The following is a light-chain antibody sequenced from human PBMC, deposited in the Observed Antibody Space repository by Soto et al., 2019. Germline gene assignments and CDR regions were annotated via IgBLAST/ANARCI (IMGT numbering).Light chain of an antibody. CDR1: SSDVGKHNY. CDR2: DVT. Sequence: QSALTQPHSVSGSPGQSVTISCTGTSSDVGKHNYVSWYQQHPGRAPKLIIYDVTERPSGVPDRFSGSKSGNTASLTISGLRAEDEADYYCCSYAGTYTLVFGGGTKLTVL. J-gene: IGLJ2*01. V-gene: IGLV2-11*02. CDR3: CSYAGTYTLV.